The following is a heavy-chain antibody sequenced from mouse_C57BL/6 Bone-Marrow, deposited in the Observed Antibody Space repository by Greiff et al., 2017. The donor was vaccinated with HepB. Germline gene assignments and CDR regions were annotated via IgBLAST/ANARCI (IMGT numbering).Heavy chain of an antibody. CDR1: GFTFSDYY. D-gene: IGHD2-4*01. CDR3: ARDGGYDYDEGYYFDY. V-gene: IGHV5-16*01. J-gene: IGHJ2*01. CDR2: INYDGSST. Sequence: EVHLVESEGGLVQPGSSMKLSCTASGFTFSDYYMAWVRQVPEKGLEWVANINYDGSSTYYLDSLKSRFIISRDNAKNILYLQMSSLKSEDTATYYCARDGGYDYDEGYYFDYWGQGTTLTVSS.